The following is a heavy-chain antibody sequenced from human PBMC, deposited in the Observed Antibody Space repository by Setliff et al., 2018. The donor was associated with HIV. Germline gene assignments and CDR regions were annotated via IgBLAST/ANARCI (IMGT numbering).Heavy chain of an antibody. CDR3: AGEGSHSGSVY. CDR1: GFTVRSTY. CDR2: IYGDDTT. Sequence: GSLRLSCAASGFTVRSTYMNWVRRAPGKGLEWVSIIYGDDTTDYADSVKGRFAISRDNSKNMVNLQMNTLRPEDTAVYYCAGEGSHSGSVYWGQGTLVTVSS. V-gene: IGHV3-66*02. D-gene: IGHD5-12*01. J-gene: IGHJ4*02.